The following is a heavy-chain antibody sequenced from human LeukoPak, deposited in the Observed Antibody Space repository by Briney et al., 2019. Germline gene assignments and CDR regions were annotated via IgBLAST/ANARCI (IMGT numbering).Heavy chain of an antibody. CDR2: ISSSGSTI. Sequence: GGSLRLSCAASGFTFSDYYMSWIRQAPGKGLEWVSYISSSGSTIYYADSVKGRFTISRDNAKNSLYLQMNSLRAEDTAVYYCARAATRDIAAAGFDYWGQGTLVTVSS. CDR1: GFTFSDYY. D-gene: IGHD6-13*01. CDR3: ARAATRDIAAAGFDY. J-gene: IGHJ4*02. V-gene: IGHV3-11*01.